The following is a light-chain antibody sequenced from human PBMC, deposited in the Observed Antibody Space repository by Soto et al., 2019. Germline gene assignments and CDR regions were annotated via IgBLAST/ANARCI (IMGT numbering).Light chain of an antibody. CDR1: QSVTSSD. V-gene: IGKV3-20*01. CDR3: QQYGSSPIP. J-gene: IGKJ5*01. CDR2: GIS. Sequence: EIVLTQSPGTLSLSLGESATLSCRASQSVTSSDLAWYQRKPGQAPRLLIYGISTRATGIPDKFSGSGSGTDFTLTVSRLEPEDFALYYCQQYGSSPIPFGQGTRLEIK.